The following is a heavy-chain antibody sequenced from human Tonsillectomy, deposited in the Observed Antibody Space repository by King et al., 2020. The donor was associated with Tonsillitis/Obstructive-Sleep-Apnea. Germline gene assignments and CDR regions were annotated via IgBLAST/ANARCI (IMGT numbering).Heavy chain of an antibody. V-gene: IGHV5-51*01. Sequence: QLVQSGAEVKKPGESLKISCKGSGYSFTSYWIGWVRQMPGKGLEWMGIIYPGDSDTRYSPSFQGQVTISADKSISTAYLQWSSLKASDTAMYYCARHEVVHCSSTSCYVSPFDYWGQGTLVTVSS. J-gene: IGHJ4*02. CDR2: IYPGDSDT. D-gene: IGHD2-2*01. CDR1: GYSFTSYW. CDR3: ARHEVVHCSSTSCYVSPFDY.